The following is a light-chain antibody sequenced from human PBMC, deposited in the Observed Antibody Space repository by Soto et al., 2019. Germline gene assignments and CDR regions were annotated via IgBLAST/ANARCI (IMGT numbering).Light chain of an antibody. V-gene: IGKV3-20*01. J-gene: IGKJ4*01. Sequence: EIVWTQSPSTLSLSPGERATLSCRASQSISSSYLAWYQQKPGQAPRLLIYGASNSVTGIPDRFSGSGSGTDFTLTISRLEPDDFAVYYCQQYGSSPSLTFGGGTKVDIK. CDR1: QSISSSY. CDR2: GAS. CDR3: QQYGSSPSLT.